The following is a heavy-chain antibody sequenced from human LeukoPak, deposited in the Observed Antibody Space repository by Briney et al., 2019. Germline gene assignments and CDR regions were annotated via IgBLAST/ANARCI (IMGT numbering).Heavy chain of an antibody. V-gene: IGHV3-23*01. Sequence: GGSLRLSCAASGFTFSSYAMSWVRQGPGKGLEWVSTISGSGGSTYYADSVKGRFTVSRDNSKNTLYLQMNSLRAEDTAVYYCAKDMTTVVAGTLFDCWGQGTLVTVSS. CDR1: GFTFSSYA. D-gene: IGHD6-19*01. CDR3: AKDMTTVVAGTLFDC. CDR2: ISGSGGST. J-gene: IGHJ4*02.